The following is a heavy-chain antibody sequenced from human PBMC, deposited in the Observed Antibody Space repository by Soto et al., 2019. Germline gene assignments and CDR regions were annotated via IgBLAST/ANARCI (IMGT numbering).Heavy chain of an antibody. CDR1: GVSISRGGYS. CDR3: ARTVGYYDSLSGYSPYYFDY. CDR2: IYHSGST. V-gene: IGHV4-30-2*01. J-gene: IGHJ4*02. D-gene: IGHD3-9*01. Sequence: TLSAISAASGVSISRGGYSWSWIRQPPGKGLECIGYIYHSGSTYYNPSIKSRVTISVDRSKIQSSLKLSSVTAADTAVYYCARTVGYYDSLSGYSPYYFDYWVQGTLFTVSS.